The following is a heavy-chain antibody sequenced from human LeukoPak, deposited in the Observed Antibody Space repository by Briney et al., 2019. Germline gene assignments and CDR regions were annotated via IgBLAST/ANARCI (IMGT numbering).Heavy chain of an antibody. CDR3: AREGEYGNYFDY. CDR2: IWYDGSNK. Sequence: GGSLRLSCAASGFTFSSYGMHWVRQAPGKGLEWVAVIWYDGSNKYYADSVKGRFTISRDNSKNTLYPQMNSLRAEDTAVYYCAREGEYGNYFDYWGQGTLVTVSS. J-gene: IGHJ4*02. CDR1: GFTFSSYG. V-gene: IGHV3-33*01. D-gene: IGHD1-26*01.